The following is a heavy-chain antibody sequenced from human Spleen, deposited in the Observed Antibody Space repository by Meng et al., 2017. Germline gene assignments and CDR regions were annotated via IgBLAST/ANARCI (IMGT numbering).Heavy chain of an antibody. V-gene: IGHV4-34*01. Sequence: QRLLQQVVPGRLKPSATLSLTFAVYGGSFSGYYWSWIRQPPGKGLKWIGEINHRGNTNYNSFLESRVTISVDTSQNSLSLKLSSVTAADSAVYYCARGPTTVAHDFDYWGQGTLVTVSS. CDR3: ARGPTTVAHDFDY. J-gene: IGHJ4*02. CDR2: INHRGNT. D-gene: IGHD4-11*01. CDR1: GGSFSGYY.